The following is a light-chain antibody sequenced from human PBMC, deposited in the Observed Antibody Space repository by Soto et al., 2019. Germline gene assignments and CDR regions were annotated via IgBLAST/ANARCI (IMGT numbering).Light chain of an antibody. J-gene: IGKJ5*01. Sequence: LKLNPSAMSXXPGEXATLXXGXSQGVRSYLAGYQQKPGQPPRLVIYDASKRATGIPTKFSGRRSGTDFRLTIRSAVPNYFAVYYFQQGPNWDAVRLALGTRLEIK. CDR3: QQGPNWDAVR. CDR2: DAS. V-gene: IGKV3-11*01. CDR1: QGVRSY.